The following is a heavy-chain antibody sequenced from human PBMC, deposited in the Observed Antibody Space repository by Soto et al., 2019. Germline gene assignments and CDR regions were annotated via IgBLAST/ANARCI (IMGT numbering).Heavy chain of an antibody. Sequence: QVQLVESGGGVVRPGKSLRLSCAATGFSFSAHGMHWVRQAPGKGLEWMAVINDGSEEGYADSVRGRFTITRDNARNILYLQMYNLRAEDSALYYCARDDLFGDNGLDHWRQGTVVTASS. CDR1: GFSFSAHG. J-gene: IGHJ4*02. CDR2: INDGSEE. V-gene: IGHV3-33*01. CDR3: ARDDLFGDNGLDH. D-gene: IGHD2-21*02.